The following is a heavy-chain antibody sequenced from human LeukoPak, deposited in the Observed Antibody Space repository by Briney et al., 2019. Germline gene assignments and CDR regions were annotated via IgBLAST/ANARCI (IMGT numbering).Heavy chain of an antibody. Sequence: GGSLRLSCAASGFTFDDYAMHWVRHAPGKGLEWVSLIRWDGATTYYADSVKGRFTISRDNSKNSLYLQMNSLRAEDTALYYCAKSSGSYFKYIDYWGQGTLVTVSS. CDR3: AKSSGSYFKYIDY. CDR2: IRWDGATT. D-gene: IGHD1-26*01. V-gene: IGHV3-43D*03. J-gene: IGHJ4*02. CDR1: GFTFDDYA.